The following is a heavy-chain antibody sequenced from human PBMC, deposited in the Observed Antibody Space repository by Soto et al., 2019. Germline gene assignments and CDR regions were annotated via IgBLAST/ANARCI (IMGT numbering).Heavy chain of an antibody. D-gene: IGHD2-2*01. CDR3: ARQRAGPCSRSTCLVPTDVVGYFFDS. V-gene: IGHV4-39*01. CDR1: GGSVSSSSSY. J-gene: IGHJ4*02. CDR2: IYYNGNA. Sequence: TSETLSLTCTVSGGSVSSSSSYWGWIRQAPGKGLEWIGIIYYNGNAYYDPSLRSRATISVDTSRDQFSLRLSSVTATDTAVYFCARQRAGPCSRSTCLVPTDVVGYFFDSWGPGTLVTVSS.